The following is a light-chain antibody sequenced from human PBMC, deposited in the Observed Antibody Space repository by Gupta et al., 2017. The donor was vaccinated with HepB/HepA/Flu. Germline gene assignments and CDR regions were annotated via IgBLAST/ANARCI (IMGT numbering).Light chain of an antibody. Sequence: EIVMTQSPATLSVSPGERATLSCRASQSVSSNLAWYQQKPGQAPRLLIYGASTRATGIPARFSGSGSGTEFTLTISSLQSEDFAVYYCQQDNNWPQFGQGTKVEIK. CDR1: QSVSSN. CDR2: GAS. J-gene: IGKJ1*01. CDR3: QQDNNWPQ. V-gene: IGKV3-15*01.